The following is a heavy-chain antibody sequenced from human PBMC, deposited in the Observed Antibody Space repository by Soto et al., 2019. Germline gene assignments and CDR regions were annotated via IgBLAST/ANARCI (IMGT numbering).Heavy chain of an antibody. D-gene: IGHD6-19*01. J-gene: IGHJ6*02. CDR3: ARDPPNSSGWFERDYYYYGMDV. CDR2: IYTSGST. Sequence: SETLSLTCTVSGGSISSYCWSWIRQPAGKGLEWIGRIYTSGSTNYNPSLKSRVTMSVDTSKNQFSLKLSSVTAADTAVYYCARDPPNSSGWFERDYYYYGMDVWGQGTTVTVSS. CDR1: GGSISSYC. V-gene: IGHV4-4*07.